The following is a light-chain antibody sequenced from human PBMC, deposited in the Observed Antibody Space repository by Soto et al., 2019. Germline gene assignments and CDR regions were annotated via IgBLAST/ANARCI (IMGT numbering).Light chain of an antibody. V-gene: IGKV1-5*01. J-gene: IGKJ2*01. CDR3: QQYSTYPYT. CDR1: QSISRW. Sequence: DIQMTQSPSALSASVGDRITITCRASQSISRWLALYQQRPGKAPKLLISGASNLESGVPSRFSGSGSGTEFTLTISGLQPDDFATFYCQQYSTYPYTFGQGTKVEIK. CDR2: GAS.